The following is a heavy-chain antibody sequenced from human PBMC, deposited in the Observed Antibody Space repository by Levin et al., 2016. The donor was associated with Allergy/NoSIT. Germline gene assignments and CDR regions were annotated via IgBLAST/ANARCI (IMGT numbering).Heavy chain of an antibody. CDR2: ISGGRDRT. CDR3: VRDRLDDVHVIMDA. D-gene: IGHD2-21*01. J-gene: IGHJ5*02. Sequence: ASVKVSCKASGYIFSDYAIQWVRQTPGRRLEWMGWISGGRDRTEYSQNFQGRVTFTRDRWATTAYMELNSLTPEDTAVYFCVRDRLDDVHVIMDAWGQGTLVTVSS. V-gene: IGHV1-3*01. CDR1: GYIFSDYA.